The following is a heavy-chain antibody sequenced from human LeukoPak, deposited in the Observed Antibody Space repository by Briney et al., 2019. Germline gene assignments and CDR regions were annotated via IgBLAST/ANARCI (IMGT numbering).Heavy chain of an antibody. D-gene: IGHD5-18*01. CDR3: ARASGDIVETATMGSY. CDR1: GITVSSNY. J-gene: IGHJ4*02. Sequence: GGSLTLSCAVAGITVSSNYMNWVRQAPGKGLEWVSSISSSSSSIYYADSVKGRFTISRDNAKNSLYLQMNSLRAEDTAVYYCARASGDIVETATMGSYWGQGTLVTVSS. V-gene: IGHV3-21*01. CDR2: ISSSSSSI.